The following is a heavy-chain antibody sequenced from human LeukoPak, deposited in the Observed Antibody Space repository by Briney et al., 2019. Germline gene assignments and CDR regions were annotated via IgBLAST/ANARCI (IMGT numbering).Heavy chain of an antibody. Sequence: QSGGSLRLSCAASGFTFSSYSMNWVRQAPGKGLEWVANIKQDGSEKYYVDSVKGRFTISRDNAKNSLYLQMNSLRAEDTAVYYCARDGGFDTTYYYYSYGMDVWGKGTTVTVSS. D-gene: IGHD3-16*01. CDR2: IKQDGSEK. V-gene: IGHV3-7*03. CDR1: GFTFSSYS. J-gene: IGHJ6*04. CDR3: ARDGGFDTTYYYYSYGMDV.